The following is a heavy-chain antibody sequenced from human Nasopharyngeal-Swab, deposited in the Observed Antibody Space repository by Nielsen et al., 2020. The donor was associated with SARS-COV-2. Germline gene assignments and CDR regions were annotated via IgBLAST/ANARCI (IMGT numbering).Heavy chain of an antibody. Sequence: GESLKISCAASGFTFSSYAMTWVRQAPGKGLEWVSVVTGSGYGTDYADSVKGRFTISRDNAKNTLYLQMNSLRAEDTAAYYCARKDVFAYGVDAFDIWGQGTMVTVSS. CDR3: ARKDVFAYGVDAFDI. V-gene: IGHV3-23*01. J-gene: IGHJ3*02. CDR2: VTGSGYGT. CDR1: GFTFSSYA. D-gene: IGHD3-10*01.